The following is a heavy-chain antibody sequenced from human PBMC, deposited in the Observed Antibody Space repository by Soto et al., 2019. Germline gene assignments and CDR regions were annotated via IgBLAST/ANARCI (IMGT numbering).Heavy chain of an antibody. J-gene: IGHJ4*02. Sequence: PSETLSLTCTVSGGSISSSSYYWGWIRQPPGKGLEWIGSIYYSGSTYYNPSLKSRVTISVDTSKSQFSLKLSSVTAADTAVYYCARRDGYNRYYIDYWGQGTLVTVSS. CDR3: ARRDGYNRYYIDY. V-gene: IGHV4-39*01. CDR2: IYYSGST. D-gene: IGHD5-12*01. CDR1: GGSISSSSYY.